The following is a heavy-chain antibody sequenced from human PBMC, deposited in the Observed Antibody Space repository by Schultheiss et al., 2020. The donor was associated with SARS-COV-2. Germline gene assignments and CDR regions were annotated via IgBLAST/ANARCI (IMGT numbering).Heavy chain of an antibody. CDR2: IIPIFGTA. CDR1: GGTFSSYA. CDR3: ARDRYDFWSGYVSYWYFDL. J-gene: IGHJ2*01. Sequence: SVKVSCKASGGTFSSYAISWVRQAPGQGLEWMGGIIPIFGTANYAQKFLGRVTITADESTSTAYMELSSLRSEDTAVYYCARDRYDFWSGYVSYWYFDLWGRGTLVTVSS. D-gene: IGHD3-3*01. V-gene: IGHV1-69*13.